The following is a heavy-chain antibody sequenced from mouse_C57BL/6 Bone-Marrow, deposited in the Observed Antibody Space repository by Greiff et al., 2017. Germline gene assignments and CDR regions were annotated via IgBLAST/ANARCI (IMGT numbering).Heavy chain of an antibody. V-gene: IGHV1-54*01. CDR2: LNPGSGGT. CDR3: ARERNYYGSFDY. CDR1: GYAFTNYL. J-gene: IGHJ2*01. Sequence: QVQLKQSGAELVRPGTSVKVSCKASGYAFTNYLIEWVKQRPGQGLEWIGVLNPGSGGTNYNEKFKGKATLTADKSSSTAYMQLSSLTSEDSAVYFCARERNYYGSFDYWGQGTTLTVSS. D-gene: IGHD1-1*01.